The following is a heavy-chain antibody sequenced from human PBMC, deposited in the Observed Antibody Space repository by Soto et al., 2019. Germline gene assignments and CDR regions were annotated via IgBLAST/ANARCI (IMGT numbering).Heavy chain of an antibody. J-gene: IGHJ6*03. V-gene: IGHV1-46*01. CDR1: GYTFTSYY. CDR2: INPSGGST. CDR3: ATPPAAMPYYYYYMDV. D-gene: IGHD2-2*01. Sequence: QVQLVQSGAEVKKPGASVKVSCKASGYTFTSYYMHWVRQAPGQGLEWMGIINPSGGSTSYAQKFQGRVNMTRDTSTSTVYMELSSLRSEDTAVYYCATPPAAMPYYYYYMDVWGKGTTVTVSS.